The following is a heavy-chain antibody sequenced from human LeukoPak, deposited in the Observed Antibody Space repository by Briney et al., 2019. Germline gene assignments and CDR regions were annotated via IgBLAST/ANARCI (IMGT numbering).Heavy chain of an antibody. J-gene: IGHJ6*03. Sequence: GGSLRLSCAASGFTFITYGVSWVRQAPGKGLEWVSSITSGGNTYYADSVKGRFTISRDNSKNTLYLEMNSLGSEDTAVYYCAKGGYSIAAYYYYYYMDVWGKGTTVTVSS. CDR2: ITSGGNT. CDR1: GFTFITYG. D-gene: IGHD6-25*01. CDR3: AKGGYSIAAYYYYYYMDV. V-gene: IGHV3-23*01.